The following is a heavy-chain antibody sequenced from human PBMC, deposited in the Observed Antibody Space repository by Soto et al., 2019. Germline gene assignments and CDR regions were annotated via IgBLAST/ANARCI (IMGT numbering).Heavy chain of an antibody. CDR3: ATVFDF. D-gene: IGHD4-17*01. CDR1: GFTLSGHW. J-gene: IGHJ4*02. Sequence: EMQLVESGGGLVQPGGSLRLSCAAPGFTLSGHWVHWVRQAPGKGLEWVSRIDINGRGTSYADSVKGRFTISTDNAKNTVYLQMNSLRADDTAVYYCATVFDFWGQGTLVTVSS. V-gene: IGHV3-74*01. CDR2: IDINGRGT.